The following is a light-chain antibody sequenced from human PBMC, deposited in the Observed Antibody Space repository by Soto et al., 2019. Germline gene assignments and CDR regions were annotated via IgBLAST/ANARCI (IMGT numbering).Light chain of an antibody. V-gene: IGKV3-20*01. Sequence: EIVLTQYPDTLSLSPGERATLSCRASQTVSSKYLAWCQQRPGQAPRLLIYGASTRAAGIPERLSGSGSGTDLTITITRLETEDSAVYFCQQYTGPTTTFGHGTRLEIK. J-gene: IGKJ5*01. CDR1: QTVSSKY. CDR2: GAS. CDR3: QQYTGPTTT.